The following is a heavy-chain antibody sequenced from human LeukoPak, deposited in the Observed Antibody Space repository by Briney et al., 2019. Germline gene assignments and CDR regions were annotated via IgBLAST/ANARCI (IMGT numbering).Heavy chain of an antibody. CDR3: AIIAAAGKDY. V-gene: IGHV3-21*01. CDR1: GFTFSSYS. J-gene: IGHJ4*02. Sequence: GGSLRLSCAASGFTFSSYSMNWVRQAPGKGLEWVSSISSSSSYIYYVDSVKGRFTISRDNAKNSLYLQMNSLRAEDTAVYYCAIIAAAGKDYWGQGTLVTVSS. CDR2: ISSSSSYI. D-gene: IGHD6-13*01.